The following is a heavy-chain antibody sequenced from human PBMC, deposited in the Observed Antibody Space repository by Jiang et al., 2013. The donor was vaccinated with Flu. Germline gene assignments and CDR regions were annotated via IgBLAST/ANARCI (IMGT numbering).Heavy chain of an antibody. D-gene: IGHD2-21*02. CDR2: IWYDGSNK. CDR3: ARGYYCGGDCYSIPFDY. V-gene: IGHV3-33*01. CDR1: GFTFSSYG. J-gene: IGHJ4*02. Sequence: VQLVESGGGVVQPGGSLRLSCAASGFTFSSYGMHWVRQAPGKGLEWVAVIWYDGSNKYYADSVKGRFTISRDNSKNTLYLQMNSLRAEDTAVYYCARGYYCGGDCYSIPFDYVGPGNPGHRLL.